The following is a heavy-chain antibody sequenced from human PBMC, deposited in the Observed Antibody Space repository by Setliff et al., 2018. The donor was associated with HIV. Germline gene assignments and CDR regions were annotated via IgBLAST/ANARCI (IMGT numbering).Heavy chain of an antibody. D-gene: IGHD3-10*01. CDR3: VPHYHVE. Sequence: GGSLRLSCAASGFNFGYYWMSWVRQTPGKGLEWVTNISPDGRQKDYVDSVRGRFTISRDNAKNSLYLQMNSLRGEDTAVYFCVPHYHVEWGQGTLVTVTS. CDR2: ISPDGRQK. J-gene: IGHJ4*02. CDR1: GFNFGYYW. V-gene: IGHV3-7*01.